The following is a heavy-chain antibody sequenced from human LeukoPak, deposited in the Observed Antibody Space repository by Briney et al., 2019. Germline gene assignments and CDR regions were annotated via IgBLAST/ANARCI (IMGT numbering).Heavy chain of an antibody. D-gene: IGHD2-2*01. J-gene: IGHJ4*02. CDR2: INNGGTTT. CDR3: AKEGCSGSSCYCNS. Sequence: GGSLRLSCAASGFTFSTYAMSWVRQAPGKGLEWVSDINNGGTTTFYADSVKGRFTISRDNPKNTLYLQMNSLRAEDTAVYYCAKEGCSGSSCYCNSWGQGTLVTVSS. CDR1: GFTFSTYA. V-gene: IGHV3-23*01.